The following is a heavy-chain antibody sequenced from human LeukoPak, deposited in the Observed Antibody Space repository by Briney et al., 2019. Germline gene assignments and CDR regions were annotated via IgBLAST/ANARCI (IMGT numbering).Heavy chain of an antibody. CDR3: AKNIGGTCYSPLIDP. D-gene: IGHD2-15*01. V-gene: IGHV3-30*02. J-gene: IGHJ5*02. CDR2: IRYDGSNK. CDR1: GFTFSSYG. Sequence: GGSLRLSCAASGFTFSSYGMHWVRQAPGKGLEWVAFIRYDGSNKYYADSVKGRFTISRDNSKNTVYLQMNSLRAEDTAVYYCAKNIGGTCYSPLIDPWGQGALVTVSS.